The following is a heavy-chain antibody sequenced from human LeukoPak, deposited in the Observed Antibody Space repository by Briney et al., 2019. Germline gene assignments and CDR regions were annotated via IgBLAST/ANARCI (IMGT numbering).Heavy chain of an antibody. CDR2: ISGSGGST. Sequence: GGSLRLSCAASGFTFSGYAMSWVRQAPGKGLEWVSAISGSGGSTYYADSVKGRFTISRDNSKNTLYLQMNSLRAEDTAVYYCAKDRSSWVYYFDYWGQGTLVTVSS. CDR3: AKDRSSWVYYFDY. CDR1: GFTFSGYA. D-gene: IGHD6-13*01. V-gene: IGHV3-23*01. J-gene: IGHJ4*02.